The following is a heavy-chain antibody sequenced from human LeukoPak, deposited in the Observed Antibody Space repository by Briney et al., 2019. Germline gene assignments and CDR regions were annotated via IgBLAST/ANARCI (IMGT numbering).Heavy chain of an antibody. Sequence: GGSLRLSCAASGFSFSGYWMHWVRQAPGKGLEWVSRINEDGSFTSYADSVKGRFTVSRDNAKNTLYLQMNSLRAEDTAVYYCARDLVMVNTPGDDFDYWGRGTLVTVSS. V-gene: IGHV3-74*01. CDR3: ARDLVMVNTPGDDFDY. J-gene: IGHJ4*02. D-gene: IGHD2-21*01. CDR2: INEDGSFT. CDR1: GFSFSGYW.